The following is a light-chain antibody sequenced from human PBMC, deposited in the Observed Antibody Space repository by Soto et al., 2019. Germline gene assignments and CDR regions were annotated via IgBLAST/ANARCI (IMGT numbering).Light chain of an antibody. CDR3: QQHHEYAAWT. Sequence: DIQMTQSPSTLSASVGDRVTITCRASQSVSIWLAWYQQKPRKAPNLLIYKASSLQSGVPSRFSGSGSGTEFTLTISGLQPEDSATYYCQQHHEYAAWTFGQGTKVEIK. V-gene: IGKV1-5*03. CDR2: KAS. J-gene: IGKJ1*01. CDR1: QSVSIW.